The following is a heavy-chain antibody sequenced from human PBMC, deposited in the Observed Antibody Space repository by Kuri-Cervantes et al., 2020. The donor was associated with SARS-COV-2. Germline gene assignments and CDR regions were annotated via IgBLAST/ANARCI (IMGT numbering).Heavy chain of an antibody. CDR1: GYTLTELS. Sequence: ASVKVSCKVSGYTLTELSMHWVRQAPGQGLEWMGWINTNTGNPTYAQGFTGRFVFSVDTSVSTAYLQISSLKAEDTAVYFCARDLGSYFDHWGQGTLVTVSS. V-gene: IGHV7-4-1*02. CDR2: INTNTGNP. J-gene: IGHJ4*02. D-gene: IGHD5-12*01. CDR3: ARDLGSYFDH.